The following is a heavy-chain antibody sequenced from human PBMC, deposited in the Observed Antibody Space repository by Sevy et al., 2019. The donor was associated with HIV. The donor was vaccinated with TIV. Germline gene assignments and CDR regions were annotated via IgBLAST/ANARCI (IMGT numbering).Heavy chain of an antibody. Sequence: GGSLRLSCTASGFAFTNYYAMHWVRQAPGKGLEWVALISYDGSDKLYPESAKGRLTITRDNFKNTLYLQMNGLTTEDTAVYYCARPRANYVDHYFFYAMDVWGQETTVTVSS. CDR3: ARPRANYVDHYFFYAMDV. D-gene: IGHD4-17*01. CDR2: ISYDGSDK. CDR1: GFAFTNYYA. J-gene: IGHJ6*02. V-gene: IGHV3-30-3*01.